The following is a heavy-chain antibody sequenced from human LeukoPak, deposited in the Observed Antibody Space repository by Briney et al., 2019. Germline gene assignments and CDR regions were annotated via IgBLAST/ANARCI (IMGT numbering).Heavy chain of an antibody. CDR3: AKRGDCSGTCTYDY. J-gene: IGHJ4*02. V-gene: IGHV3-23*01. D-gene: IGHD2-2*01. CDR2: VGGSGVKT. Sequence: GGSLRLSCAASGFTFSNYAIHWVRQAPGKRLEWVSIVGGSGVKTYYADSVKGRFTISRDNSKNTVYLQMNSLRAEDTAVYYCAKRGDCSGTCTYDYWGQGTLVTVSS. CDR1: GFTFSNYA.